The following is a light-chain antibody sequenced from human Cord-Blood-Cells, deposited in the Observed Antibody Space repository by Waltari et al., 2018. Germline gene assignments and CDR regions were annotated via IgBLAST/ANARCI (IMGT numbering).Light chain of an antibody. Sequence: EILLTQSPATLSLSPGQRAPLSCRASQSVSSYLAWYQQKPGQAHRLLIYDASNGATGIPARFSGSGSGTDLTLTISSLEPEDFAVYYCQQRSNWLTFGGGTKVEIK. J-gene: IGKJ4*01. V-gene: IGKV3-11*01. CDR3: QQRSNWLT. CDR2: DAS. CDR1: QSVSSY.